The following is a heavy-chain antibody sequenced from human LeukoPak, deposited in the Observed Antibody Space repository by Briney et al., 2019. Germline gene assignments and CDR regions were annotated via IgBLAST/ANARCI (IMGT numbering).Heavy chain of an antibody. CDR3: ARGGDPITIFGVVIAYNWFDP. J-gene: IGHJ5*02. CDR1: GYTFTGYY. CDR2: INPNSGGT. V-gene: IGHV1-2*02. Sequence: ASVKVSCKASGYTFTGYYMHWVRQAPGQGLEWMGWINPNSGGTNYAQKFQGRVTVTRDTSISTVYMELSRLRSDDTAVYYCARGGDPITIFGVVIAYNWFDPWGQGTLVTVSS. D-gene: IGHD3-3*01.